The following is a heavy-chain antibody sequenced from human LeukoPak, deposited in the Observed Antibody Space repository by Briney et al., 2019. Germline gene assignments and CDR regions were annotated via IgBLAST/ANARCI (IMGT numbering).Heavy chain of an antibody. V-gene: IGHV1-2*04. CDR3: ARGISDYGSGYPTTDFDY. D-gene: IGHD3-10*01. J-gene: IGHJ4*02. Sequence: ASVKVSCKASGYTFTGYYMHWVRQAPGQGLEWMGWINPNSGGTNYAQKFQGWVTMTRDTSISTAYMELSRLRSDDTAVYYCARGISDYGSGYPTTDFDYWGQGTLVTVSS. CDR1: GYTFTGYY. CDR2: INPNSGGT.